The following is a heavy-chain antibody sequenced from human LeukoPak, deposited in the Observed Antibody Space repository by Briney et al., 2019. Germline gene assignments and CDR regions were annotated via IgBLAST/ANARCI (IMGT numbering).Heavy chain of an antibody. J-gene: IGHJ5*02. Sequence: VASVKVSCKASGYTFTSYGISWVRQALGQGLEWMGWISAYNGNTNYAQKLQGRVTMTTDTSTSTAYMELRSLRSDDTAVYYCARDRPLNYGDYVRWFDPWGQGTLVTVSS. V-gene: IGHV1-18*01. CDR2: ISAYNGNT. CDR3: ARDRPLNYGDYVRWFDP. D-gene: IGHD4-17*01. CDR1: GYTFTSYG.